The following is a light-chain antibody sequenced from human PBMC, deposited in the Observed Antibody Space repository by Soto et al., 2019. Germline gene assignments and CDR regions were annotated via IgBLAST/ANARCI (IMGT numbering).Light chain of an antibody. Sequence: QSVLTQPPSASGTPGQRVTISCSGGSANIGRNIVNWYQQLPGTAPKLLIYSDNQRSSGVPDRFSGSKSGTSASLAISGLRSEDEADYYCATWDDSRNGVAFGGGTKLTVL. CDR2: SDN. J-gene: IGLJ2*01. CDR1: SANIGRNI. CDR3: ATWDDSRNGVA. V-gene: IGLV1-44*01.